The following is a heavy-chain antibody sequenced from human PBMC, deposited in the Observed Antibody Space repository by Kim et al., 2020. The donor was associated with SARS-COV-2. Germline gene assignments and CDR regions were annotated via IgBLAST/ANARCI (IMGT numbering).Heavy chain of an antibody. J-gene: IGHJ4*02. V-gene: IGHV3-21*01. Sequence: YYADSGKGRFTIARDNAKNSRYLQMNSLRAEDTAVYYCAGGYDSSGYFYWGQGTLVTVSS. CDR3: AGGYDSSGYFY. D-gene: IGHD3-22*01.